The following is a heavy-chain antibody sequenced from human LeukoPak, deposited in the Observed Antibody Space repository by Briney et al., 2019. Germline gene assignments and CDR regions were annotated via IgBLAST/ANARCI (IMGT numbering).Heavy chain of an antibody. CDR3: AKDAGTSGWFDS. CDR1: VYTFAPYY. J-gene: IGHJ5*01. V-gene: IGHV1-2*02. CDR2: INPNSGGT. Sequence: ASVTVSYKASVYTFAPYYIHWVRQAPGQGREWIGWINPNSGGTNYAQKFQGRVTMTRDPSISTAYMELSRLTSDDTTVYFCAKDAGTSGWFDSWGQGTLVTVSS. D-gene: IGHD6-19*01.